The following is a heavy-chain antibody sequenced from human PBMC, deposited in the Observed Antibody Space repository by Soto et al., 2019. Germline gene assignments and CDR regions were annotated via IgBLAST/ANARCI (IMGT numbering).Heavy chain of an antibody. CDR3: ARDTGTYPYYFDY. D-gene: IGHD1-26*01. CDR2: IHHSGST. Sequence: SETLSLTCTVSGGSISSGENFWNWIRQSPGKGLKWIGYIHHSGSTYYNPSLKSRLTISVDTSKNQISLKLNSVTAADTAVYYCARDTGTYPYYFDYWGQGTLVTVSS. V-gene: IGHV4-30-4*01. CDR1: GGSISSGENF. J-gene: IGHJ4*02.